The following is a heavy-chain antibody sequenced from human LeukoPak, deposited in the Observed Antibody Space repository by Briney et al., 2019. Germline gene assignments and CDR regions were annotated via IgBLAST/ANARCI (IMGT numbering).Heavy chain of an antibody. CDR3: TREYNSGWFFDY. Sequence: ASVKVSCKASGYIFTDYYMHWVRQAPGQGLEWMGWINPKSGGTNYAQKFQGRVTMTRDTSITTAYMELSRLRSDDTAVYYCTREYNSGWFFDYWGQGTLVTVSS. J-gene: IGHJ4*02. V-gene: IGHV1-2*02. CDR2: INPKSGGT. D-gene: IGHD6-19*01. CDR1: GYIFTDYY.